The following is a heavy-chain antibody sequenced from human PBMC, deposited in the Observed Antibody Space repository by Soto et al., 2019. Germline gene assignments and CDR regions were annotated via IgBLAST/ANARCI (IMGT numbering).Heavy chain of an antibody. CDR1: CGSISSSSYY. CDR3: ASPLGPDTAMVTTWFDP. CDR2: IYYSGST. Sequence: SETLSLTCTVSCGSISSSSYYWGWIRQPPGKGLEWIGSIYYSGSTYYNPSLKSRVTISVDTSKNQFSLKLSSVTAADTAVYYCASPLGPDTAMVTTWFDPWGQGTLVTVSS. D-gene: IGHD5-18*01. J-gene: IGHJ5*02. V-gene: IGHV4-39*01.